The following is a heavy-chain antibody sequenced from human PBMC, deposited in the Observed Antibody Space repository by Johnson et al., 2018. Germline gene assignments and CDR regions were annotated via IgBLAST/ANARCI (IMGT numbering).Heavy chain of an antibody. CDR2: ICSSSSYI. J-gene: IGHJ3*02. Sequence: VQLVESGGGLVKPGGSLRLSCAASGFTFSSYNMNWVRQAPGKGLEWVSSICSSSSYIDYADSVTGRFPISRDNATNSLSLQMTSLRAEDTAVYYRARDANPPRSAGMAPFDIWGQGTMVTVSS. CDR1: GFTFSSYN. D-gene: IGHD5-18*01. CDR3: ARDANPPRSAGMAPFDI. V-gene: IGHV3-21*01.